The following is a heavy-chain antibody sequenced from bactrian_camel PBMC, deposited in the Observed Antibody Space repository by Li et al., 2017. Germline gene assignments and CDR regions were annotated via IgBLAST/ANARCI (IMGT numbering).Heavy chain of an antibody. J-gene: IGHJ4*01. CDR2: IGRYGGT. D-gene: IGHD2*01. Sequence: VQLVESGGGSVQAGGSLRLSCATSGYTYSDTRLCMAWFRQAPGKEREGVAAIGRYGGTTYADSVKGRFTISQDNAETTLYLQMNSLKPEDTAMYYCAAVRRFGICGRRLLRSEYNYWGQGTQVTVS. V-gene: IGHV3S53*01. CDR1: GYTYSDTRLC. CDR3: AAVRRFGICGRRLLRSEYNY.